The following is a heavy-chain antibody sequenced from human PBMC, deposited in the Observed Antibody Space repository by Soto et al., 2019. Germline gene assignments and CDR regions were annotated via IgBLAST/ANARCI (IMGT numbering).Heavy chain of an antibody. D-gene: IGHD3-3*01. CDR1: GYIFTDYY. CDR2: INPNSGGT. J-gene: IGHJ6*02. CDR3: ARDRDYDFWSGYYYGMDV. Sequence: ASVKVSCKASGYIFTDYYMHWVRQAPGQELGWMGRINPNSGGTNYAQKFQGRVTMTRDTSISTAYTELSSLRAEDTAVYYCARDRDYDFWSGYYYGMDVWGQGTTVTVSS. V-gene: IGHV1-2*06.